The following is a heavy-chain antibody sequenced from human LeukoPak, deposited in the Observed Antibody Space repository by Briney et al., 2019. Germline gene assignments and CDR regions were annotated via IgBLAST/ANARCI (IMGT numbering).Heavy chain of an antibody. Sequence: GGSLRLSCAASGFTFSSYSMNWVRQAPGKGLEWVSSISSSSSYIYYADSVKGRFTISRDNAKNSLYLQMNSLRAEDTAVYYCARTTIPITGPIGRGAFDIWGQGTMVTVSS. D-gene: IGHD1-20*01. CDR1: GFTFSSYS. J-gene: IGHJ3*02. CDR3: ARTTIPITGPIGRGAFDI. CDR2: ISSSSSYI. V-gene: IGHV3-21*01.